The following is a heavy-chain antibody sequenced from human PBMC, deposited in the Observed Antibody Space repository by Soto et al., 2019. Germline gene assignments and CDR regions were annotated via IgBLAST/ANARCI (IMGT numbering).Heavy chain of an antibody. J-gene: IGHJ4*02. V-gene: IGHV1-69*01. CDR3: ASNLLVRGVGEYYFDY. D-gene: IGHD3-10*01. Sequence: QVQLVQSGAEVKKPGSSVKVSCKASGGTFSSYAISWVRQAPGEGLEWMGGIIPIFGTANYAQKFQGRVTITADESTSTAYMELSSLRSEDTAVYYCASNLLVRGVGEYYFDYWGQGTLVTVSS. CDR1: GGTFSSYA. CDR2: IIPIFGTA.